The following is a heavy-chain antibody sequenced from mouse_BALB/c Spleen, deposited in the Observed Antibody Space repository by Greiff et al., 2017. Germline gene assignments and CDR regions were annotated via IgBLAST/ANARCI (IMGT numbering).Heavy chain of an antibody. J-gene: IGHJ2*01. Sequence: DVQLVESGAELVKPGASVKLSCTASGFNIKDTYMHWVKQRPEQGLEWIGRIDPANGNTKYDPKFQGKATITADTSSNTAYLQLSSLTSEDTAVYYCAPATVVRDYWGQGTTLTVSS. CDR3: APATVVRDY. CDR1: GFNIKDTY. D-gene: IGHD1-1*01. V-gene: IGHV14-3*02. CDR2: IDPANGNT.